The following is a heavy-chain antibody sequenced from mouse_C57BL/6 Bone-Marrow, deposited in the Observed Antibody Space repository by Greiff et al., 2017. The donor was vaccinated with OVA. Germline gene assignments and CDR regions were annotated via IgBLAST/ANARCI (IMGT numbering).Heavy chain of an antibody. D-gene: IGHD1-1*01. V-gene: IGHV3-3*01. Sequence: VQLKQSGPSLVRPSQTLSLTCTVTGFSINSDCYWIWIRQFPGNKLEYIGYTFYSGITYYNPSLESRTYITRDTSKNQFSLKLSSVTTEDTATYYCARGLYYGSSVYAMDYWGQGTSVTVSS. CDR3: ARGLYYGSSVYAMDY. CDR2: TFYSGIT. J-gene: IGHJ4*01. CDR1: GFSINSDCY.